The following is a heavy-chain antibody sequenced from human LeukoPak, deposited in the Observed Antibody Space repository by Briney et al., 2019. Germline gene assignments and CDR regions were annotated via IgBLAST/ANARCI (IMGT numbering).Heavy chain of an antibody. D-gene: IGHD3-3*01. V-gene: IGHV4-4*07. CDR3: ARGQTHDFWSENYYYMDV. CDR1: GGSISSYY. CDR2: IYTSGST. J-gene: IGHJ6*03. Sequence: PSETLSLTCTVSGGSISSYYWSWIRQPAGKGLEWIGRIYTSGSTNYNPSLKSRVTMSVDTSKNQFSLKLSSATAADTAVYYCARGQTHDFWSENYYYMDVWGKGTTVTVSS.